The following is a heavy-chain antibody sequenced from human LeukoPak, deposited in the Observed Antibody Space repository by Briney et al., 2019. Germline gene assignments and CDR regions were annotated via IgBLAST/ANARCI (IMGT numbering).Heavy chain of an antibody. J-gene: IGHJ4*02. CDR3: ARDGVATIAADFDY. D-gene: IGHD5-12*01. CDR1: GGSISSSSYY. Sequence: KASETLSLTCTVSGGSISSSSYYWGWIRQPPGKGLEWIGSIYYSGSTYYNPSLKSRVTISVDTSKNQFSLKLSSVTAADTAVYYCARDGVATIAADFDYWGQGTLVTVSS. V-gene: IGHV4-39*07. CDR2: IYYSGST.